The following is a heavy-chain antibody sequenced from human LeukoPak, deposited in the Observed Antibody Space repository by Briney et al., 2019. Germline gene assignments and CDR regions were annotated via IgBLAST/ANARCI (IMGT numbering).Heavy chain of an antibody. J-gene: IGHJ3*01. D-gene: IGHD3-3*01. Sequence: SETLSLTCTVSGYSISSGYYWGWIRQPPGKGLEWIGSIYHSGSTYYNPSLKSRVTISVDTSKNQFSLKLSSVTAADTAVYYCARGRVLFAWGHGTMVTVSS. CDR1: GYSISSGYY. V-gene: IGHV4-38-2*02. CDR2: IYHSGST. CDR3: ARGRVLFA.